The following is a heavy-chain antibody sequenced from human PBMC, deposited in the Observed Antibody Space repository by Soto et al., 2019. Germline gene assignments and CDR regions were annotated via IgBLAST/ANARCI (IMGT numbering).Heavy chain of an antibody. D-gene: IGHD5-12*01. CDR2: IYYSGST. Sequence: SETLSLTCTVSGGSISSGGYYWSWIRQHPGKGLEWIGYIYYSGSTYYNPSLKSRVTISVDTSKNQFSLKLSSVTAADTAVYYCAREGSYSAYNFAHGIQLWSFDFWGQGALVTVSS. CDR3: AREGSYSAYNFAHGIQLWSFDF. CDR1: GGSISSGGYY. V-gene: IGHV4-31*03. J-gene: IGHJ4*02.